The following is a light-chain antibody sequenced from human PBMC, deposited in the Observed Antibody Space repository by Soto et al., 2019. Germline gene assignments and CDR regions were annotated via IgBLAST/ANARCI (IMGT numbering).Light chain of an antibody. CDR3: SSYTSSTTAYV. CDR2: EVS. Sequence: QSVLTQPASVSGSPGQSITISGTGTSSDVGAFNYVCWYQQRPGKAPKLMIYEVSDRPSGVSNRFSGSKSGNTASLTISGLQAADEADYSCSSYTSSTTAYVFGTGTKVTVL. CDR1: SSDVGAFNY. J-gene: IGLJ1*01. V-gene: IGLV2-14*01.